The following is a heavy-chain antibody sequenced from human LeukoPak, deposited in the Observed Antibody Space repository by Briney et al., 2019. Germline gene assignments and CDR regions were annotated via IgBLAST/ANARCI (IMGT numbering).Heavy chain of an antibody. D-gene: IGHD2-21*02. CDR3: ARHQLCGGDCYYFDL. J-gene: IGHJ2*01. Sequence: PGGSLRLSCAASGFTFSNYAMSWVRQAPGKGLEWIGSIYYSGSTYYNPSLKSRVTISVDTSKNQFSLKLSSATAADTAVYYCARHQLCGGDCYYFDLWGRGTLVTVSS. CDR2: IYYSGST. CDR1: GFTFSNYA. V-gene: IGHV4-39*01.